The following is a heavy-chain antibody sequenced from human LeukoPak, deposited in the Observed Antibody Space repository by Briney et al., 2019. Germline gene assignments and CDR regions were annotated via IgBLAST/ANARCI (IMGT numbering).Heavy chain of an antibody. CDR2: INTDGSST. V-gene: IGHV3-74*01. CDR1: GFTFSSYW. CDR3: ARVRGDFYPYYYYMDV. J-gene: IGHJ6*03. D-gene: IGHD2/OR15-2a*01. Sequence: GGSLRLSCAASGFTFSSYWIYWVRQAPGKGLVWVSRINTDGSSTTYADSVKGRFTVSRDNAKNTLYLQMNSLSAEDTAVYYCARVRGDFYPYYYYMDVWGKGTAVTVSS.